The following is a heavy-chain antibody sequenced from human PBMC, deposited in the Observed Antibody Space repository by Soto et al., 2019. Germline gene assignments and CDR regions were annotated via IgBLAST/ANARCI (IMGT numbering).Heavy chain of an antibody. CDR3: AIRRETAMPRTYFDY. D-gene: IGHD5-18*01. V-gene: IGHV3-23*01. CDR2: ISGSGGST. CDR1: GFTFSSYA. Sequence: PGGSLRLSCAASGFTFSSYAMSWVRQAPGKGLEWVSAISGSGGSTYYADSVKGRFTISRDNSKNTLYLQMNSLRAEDTAVYYCAIRRETAMPRTYFDYWCQGTLVTVSS. J-gene: IGHJ4*02.